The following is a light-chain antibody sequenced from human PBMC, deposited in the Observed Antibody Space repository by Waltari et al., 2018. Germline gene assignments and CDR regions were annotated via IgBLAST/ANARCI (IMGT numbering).Light chain of an antibody. CDR3: QQSYSTPQT. CDR2: AAS. J-gene: IGKJ1*01. V-gene: IGKV1-39*01. Sequence: DIQMTQSPSSLSASVGDRVTITCRASQSISSYLNWYKQKPGKAPKLLIYAASSLQSGVPSRFSGIGSGTDFTLTISSLQPEDFATYYCQQSYSTPQTFGQGTKVEIK. CDR1: QSISSY.